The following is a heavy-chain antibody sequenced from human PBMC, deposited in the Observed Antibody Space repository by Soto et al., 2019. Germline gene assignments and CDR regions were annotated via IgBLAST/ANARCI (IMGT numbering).Heavy chain of an antibody. Sequence: ASVKVSCKVSGYTLTELSMHWVRHAPGKGLEWMGGFDPEDGETIYAQKFQGRVTMTEDTSTDTAYMELSSLRSEDTAVYYCATVFFSYSSGWHYYYGMAVRGQRSTVIVSS. CDR1: GYTLTELS. J-gene: IGHJ6*02. V-gene: IGHV1-24*01. CDR3: ATVFFSYSSGWHYYYGMAV. CDR2: FDPEDGET. D-gene: IGHD6-19*01.